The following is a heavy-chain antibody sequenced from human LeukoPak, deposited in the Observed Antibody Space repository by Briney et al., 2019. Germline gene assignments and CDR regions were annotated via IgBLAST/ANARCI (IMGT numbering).Heavy chain of an antibody. Sequence: PGGSLRLSCAASGLTFRTYSMNWVRQAPGKGLEWVSYISSGGSTIYYADSVKGRFTISRDNAKNSLYLQMNSLRAEDAALYYCAKDSGVRGELSTTPPDYWGQGTLVTVSS. CDR2: ISSGGSTI. CDR3: AKDSGVRGELSTTPPDY. J-gene: IGHJ4*02. CDR1: GLTFRTYS. D-gene: IGHD3-10*01. V-gene: IGHV3-48*01.